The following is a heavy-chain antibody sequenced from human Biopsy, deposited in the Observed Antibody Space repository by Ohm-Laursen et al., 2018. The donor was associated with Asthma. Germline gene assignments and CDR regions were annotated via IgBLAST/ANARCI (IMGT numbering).Heavy chain of an antibody. V-gene: IGHV1-69*13. CDR3: ARKAGSCISRTCYSLDF. CDR1: GGTFNAYV. CDR2: INSVFGTT. Sequence: SVKVSCKSLGGTFNAYVIGWVRQAPGQGLEWMGGINSVFGTTTYPQKFQDRVTITADDSTSTVYIELSSLRSEDTAVYYCARKAGSCISRTCYSLDFWGQGTLVTVSS. D-gene: IGHD2-2*01. J-gene: IGHJ4*02.